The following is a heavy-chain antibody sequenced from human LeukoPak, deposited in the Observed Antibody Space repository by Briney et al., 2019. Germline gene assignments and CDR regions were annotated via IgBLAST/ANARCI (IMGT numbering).Heavy chain of an antibody. Sequence: SGGSLRLSCAASGFTFSSYSMNWVRQAPGKGLEWVSSISSSSNYIYYADSVKGRFTISRDNAKNSLYLQMNSLRAEDTAVYYCSGYYGMDVRGKGTTVTVSS. J-gene: IGHJ6*04. CDR2: ISSSSNYI. CDR3: SGYYGMDV. CDR1: GFTFSSYS. V-gene: IGHV3-21*01.